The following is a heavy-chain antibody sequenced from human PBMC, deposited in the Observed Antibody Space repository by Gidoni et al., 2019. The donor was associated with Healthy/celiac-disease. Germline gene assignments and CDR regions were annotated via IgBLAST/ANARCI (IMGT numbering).Heavy chain of an antibody. V-gene: IGHV4-34*01. J-gene: IGHJ5*02. D-gene: IGHD3-10*01. CDR1: GGSFSGYY. Sequence: QVQLQQWGAGLLKPSETLSLTCAVYGGSFSGYYWSWIRQPPGKGLEWIGEINNSGSTNYNPSLKSRVTISVDTSKNQFSLKLSSVTAADTAVYYCARQKYYYGSGSYLIPFDPWGQGTLVTVSS. CDR3: ARQKYYYGSGSYLIPFDP. CDR2: INNSGST.